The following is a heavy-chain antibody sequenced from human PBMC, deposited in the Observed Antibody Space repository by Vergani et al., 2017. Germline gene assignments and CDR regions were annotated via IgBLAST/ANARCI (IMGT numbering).Heavy chain of an antibody. CDR2: IIPIFGTA. CDR1: GGTFSSYA. Sequence: QVQLVQSGAEVKKPGSSVKVSCKASGGTFSSYAISWVRQAPGQGLEWGGGIIPIFGTANYAQKVQGRVTITAAEAPSTAYMERSSLRSEDTAVYYCARAAGIVGATRPTLDYWGQGTLVTVSS. V-gene: IGHV1-69*01. CDR3: ARAAGIVGATRPTLDY. D-gene: IGHD1-26*01. J-gene: IGHJ4*02.